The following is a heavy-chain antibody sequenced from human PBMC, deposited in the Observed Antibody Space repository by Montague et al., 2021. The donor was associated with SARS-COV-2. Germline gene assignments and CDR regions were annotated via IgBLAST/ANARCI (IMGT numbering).Heavy chain of an antibody. V-gene: IGHV4-59*11. CDR2: IYYSGST. J-gene: IGHJ4*02. CDR1: GGSISSHY. Sequence: SETLSLTCTVSGGSISSHYWRWIRQPPGKGLEWIGHIYYSGSTNYNPSLKGRVTISVDTSKSQFSLKLSSVTAADTAVYYCARVQRGYYYGLGVSAHFDYWGQGTLVTVSS. D-gene: IGHD3-10*01. CDR3: ARVQRGYYYGLGVSAHFDY.